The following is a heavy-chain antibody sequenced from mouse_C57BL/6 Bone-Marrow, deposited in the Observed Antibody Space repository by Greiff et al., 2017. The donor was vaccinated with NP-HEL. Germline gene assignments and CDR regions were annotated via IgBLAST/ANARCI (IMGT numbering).Heavy chain of an antibody. CDR2: INPSNGGT. CDR1: GYTFTSYW. CDR3: AYYGSSYLNWYFDV. Sequence: VQLQQPGTELVKPGASVKLSCKASGYTFTSYWMHWVKQRPGQGLEWIGNINPSNGGTNYNEKFKSKATLTVDKSSSTAYMQLSSLTSEDSAVYYCAYYGSSYLNWYFDVWGTGTTVTVSS. J-gene: IGHJ1*03. V-gene: IGHV1-53*01. D-gene: IGHD1-1*01.